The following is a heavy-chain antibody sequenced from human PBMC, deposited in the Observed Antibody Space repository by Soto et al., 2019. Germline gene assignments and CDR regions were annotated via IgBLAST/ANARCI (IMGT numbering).Heavy chain of an antibody. Sequence: PGGSLRLSCAASGFTSSSYGMHWVRQAPGKGLEWVAVISYDGSNKYYADSVKGRFTISRDNSKNTLYLQMNSLRAEDTAVYYCAKDLAGYDFWSGYYVPVDYWGQGTLVTVSS. CDR3: AKDLAGYDFWSGYYVPVDY. V-gene: IGHV3-30*18. D-gene: IGHD3-3*01. J-gene: IGHJ4*02. CDR1: GFTSSSYG. CDR2: ISYDGSNK.